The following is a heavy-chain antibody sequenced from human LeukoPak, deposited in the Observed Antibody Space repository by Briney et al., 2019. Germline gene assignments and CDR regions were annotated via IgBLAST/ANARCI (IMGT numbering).Heavy chain of an antibody. V-gene: IGHV3-30*04. CDR3: ARALNYYDSGGYYYGAFDI. D-gene: IGHD3-22*01. CDR2: ISSDGSNK. Sequence: GRSLRLSCAASGFTFSTYAMHWVRQAPVKGLEWVALISSDGSNKFYADSVKGRFTISRDNAKNSLYLQMNSLRAEDTAVYYCARALNYYDSGGYYYGAFDIWGQGTMVTVSS. CDR1: GFTFSTYA. J-gene: IGHJ3*02.